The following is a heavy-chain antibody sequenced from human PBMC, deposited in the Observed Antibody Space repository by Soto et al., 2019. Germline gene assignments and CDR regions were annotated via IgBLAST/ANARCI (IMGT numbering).Heavy chain of an antibody. CDR1: GFMFDSYG. J-gene: IGHJ4*02. CDR3: AREPGRIAVAGFDY. D-gene: IGHD6-19*01. CDR2: ILYDGSEK. Sequence: QVQLVESGGGVVQPGRSLRLSCVASGFMFDSYGMHWVRQAPGKGLEWVAIILYDGSEKYHADSVKGRFTISRDNSKNTLYLQMNSLRAEDTALHYCAREPGRIAVAGFDYWGQGTLVTVSS. V-gene: IGHV3-33*01.